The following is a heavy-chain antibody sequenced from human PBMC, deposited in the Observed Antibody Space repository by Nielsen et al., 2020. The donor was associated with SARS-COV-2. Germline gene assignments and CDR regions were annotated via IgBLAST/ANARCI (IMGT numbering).Heavy chain of an antibody. CDR3: ATVDDYGVTVDH. CDR2: IKSKSDGGTA. V-gene: IGHV3-15*01. D-gene: IGHD4/OR15-4a*01. CDR1: GFTFSNAW. Sequence: GESLKISCAASGFTFSNAWMSWVRQAPGKGLEWVGRIKSKSDGGTADYAAPVKGRFTISRDDSKNTLFLQMNSLKVEDTAVYYCATVDDYGVTVDHWGQGTQVTVSS. J-gene: IGHJ4*02.